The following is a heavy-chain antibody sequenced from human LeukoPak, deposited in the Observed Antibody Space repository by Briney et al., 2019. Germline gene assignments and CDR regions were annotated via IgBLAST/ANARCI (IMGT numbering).Heavy chain of an antibody. Sequence: PGGSLRLSCAASGFTFSSYSMNWVRQAPGKGLEWVSSISSSSSYIYYADSVKGRFTISRDNSKNTLYLQMNSLRAEDTAVYYCARPSLYSYGPSWFDYWGQGTLVTVSS. D-gene: IGHD5-18*01. J-gene: IGHJ4*02. CDR1: GFTFSSYS. CDR2: ISSSSSYI. CDR3: ARPSLYSYGPSWFDY. V-gene: IGHV3-21*01.